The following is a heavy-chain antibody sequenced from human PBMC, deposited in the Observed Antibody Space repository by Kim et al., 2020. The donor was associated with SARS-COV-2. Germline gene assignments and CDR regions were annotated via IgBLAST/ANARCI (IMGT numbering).Heavy chain of an antibody. CDR1: GFTLTTNY. V-gene: IGHV3-66*01. J-gene: IGHJ2*01. CDR3: AADGGSGGAPWYFDL. CDR2: IYSDGRT. Sequence: GGSLRLSCAVSGFTLTTNYMSWVRQAPGKGQEWVSQIYSDGRTFYADSVESSCTISTDNYRNTLYLRLNSLMAEDTTAYHCAADGGSGGAPWYFDLWGR. D-gene: IGHD3-10*01.